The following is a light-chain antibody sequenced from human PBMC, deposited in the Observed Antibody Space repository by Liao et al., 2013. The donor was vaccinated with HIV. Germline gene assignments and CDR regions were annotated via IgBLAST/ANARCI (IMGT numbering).Light chain of an antibody. V-gene: IGLV3-1*01. CDR1: KLGERY. CDR2: QDH. CDR3: QAWDSDTAV. Sequence: SYELTQPPSVSVSPGQTATITCSGDKLGERYASWYQQKPGQSPLLVIFQDHIRPSGIPERFSGSNSGNTATLTISGTQAVDDADYYCQAWDSDTAVFGGGTKLTVL. J-gene: IGLJ2*01.